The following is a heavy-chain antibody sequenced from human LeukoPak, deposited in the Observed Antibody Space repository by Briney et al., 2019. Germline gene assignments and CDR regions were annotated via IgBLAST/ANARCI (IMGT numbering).Heavy chain of an antibody. V-gene: IGHV4-34*01. D-gene: IGHD3-10*01. CDR1: GGSFSGYY. Sequence: PSETLSLTCAVYGGSFSGYYWSWIRQPPGKGLEWIGEINHSGSTNYNPSLKSRVTISVDTSKNQFSLKLSSVTAADTAVYYCARGFTMVRGVNRFDYWGQGTLVTASS. CDR2: INHSGST. CDR3: ARGFTMVRGVNRFDY. J-gene: IGHJ4*02.